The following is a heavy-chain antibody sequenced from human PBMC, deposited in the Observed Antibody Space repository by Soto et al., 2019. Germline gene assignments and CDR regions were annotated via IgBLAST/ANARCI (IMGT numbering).Heavy chain of an antibody. Sequence: SETLSLTCTVSGGSISSGDYYWSWIRQPPGKGLEWIGYIYYSGSTYYNPSLKSRVTISVDTSKNQFSLKLSSVTAAGTAVYYCARDIVVVVAATRQNWFDPWGQGTLVTVSS. CDR3: ARDIVVVVAATRQNWFDP. J-gene: IGHJ5*02. CDR2: IYYSGST. D-gene: IGHD2-15*01. V-gene: IGHV4-30-4*01. CDR1: GGSISSGDYY.